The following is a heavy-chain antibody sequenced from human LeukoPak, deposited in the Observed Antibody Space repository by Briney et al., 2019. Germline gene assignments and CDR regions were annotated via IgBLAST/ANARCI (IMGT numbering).Heavy chain of an antibody. CDR2: INHSGST. D-gene: IGHD3-9*01. J-gene: IGHJ4*02. CDR1: GGSFSGYY. V-gene: IGHV4-34*01. CDR3: ARLELRYFDWLSTYYFDY. Sequence: PSETLSLTCAVYGGSFSGYYWSWIRQPPGKGLEWIGEINHSGSTNYNPSLKSRVTISADTSKNQFSLKLSSVTAADTAVYYCARLELRYFDWLSTYYFDYWGQGTLVTVSS.